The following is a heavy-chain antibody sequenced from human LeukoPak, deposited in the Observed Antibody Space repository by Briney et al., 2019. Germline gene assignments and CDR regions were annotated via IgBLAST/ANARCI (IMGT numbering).Heavy chain of an antibody. CDR2: ISYDGSNK. D-gene: IGHD4-17*01. Sequence: GGSLRLSCAASGFTFSSYGMHWVRQAPGKGLEWVAVISYDGSNKYYADSVKGRFTISRDNSKDTLYLQMNSLRAEDTAVYYYAKDRYGDYLRVFDYWGQGTLVTVSS. V-gene: IGHV3-30*18. CDR1: GFTFSSYG. J-gene: IGHJ4*02. CDR3: AKDRYGDYLRVFDY.